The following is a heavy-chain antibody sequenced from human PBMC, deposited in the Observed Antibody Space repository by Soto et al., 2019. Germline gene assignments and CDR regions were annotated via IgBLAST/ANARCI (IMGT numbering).Heavy chain of an antibody. D-gene: IGHD4-4*01. CDR2: IYGGGRT. V-gene: IGHV3-53*01. CDR3: ARDGVTTFGMDV. J-gene: IGHJ6*02. CDR1: GFIVSNNY. Sequence: GGSLRLSCAASGFIVSNNYMSWVRQAPGKGLEWVSVIYGGGRTYYADSVKGRFTISRDSYKNTLYLQMNSLRAEDTAVYYCARDGVTTFGMDVWGHGTTVTVSS.